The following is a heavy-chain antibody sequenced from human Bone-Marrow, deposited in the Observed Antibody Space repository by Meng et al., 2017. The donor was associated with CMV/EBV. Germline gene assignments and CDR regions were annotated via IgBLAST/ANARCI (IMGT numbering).Heavy chain of an antibody. V-gene: IGHV4-59*12. CDR3: ARGVGGYSGYSYWFDP. J-gene: IGHJ5*02. Sequence: SETLSLTCIVSGGSIFGYSWNWIRQPPGSGLEWIGYVSDSGTTNHNPSLKSRVSLSVDTSKKQFSLKLSSVTAADTAVYYCARGVGGYSGYSYWFDPWGQGTLVTVSS. CDR2: VSDSGTT. D-gene: IGHD5-12*01. CDR1: GGSIFGYS.